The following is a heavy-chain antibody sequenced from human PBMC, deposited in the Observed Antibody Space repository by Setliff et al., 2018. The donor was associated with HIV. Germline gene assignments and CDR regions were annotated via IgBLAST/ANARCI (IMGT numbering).Heavy chain of an antibody. J-gene: IGHJ4*02. D-gene: IGHD3-16*01. V-gene: IGHV4-4*07. CDR3: AKDYYDFVWGSSLAY. CDR2: IYSTFSGST. Sequence: SETLSLTCSVSGGSIITYHWSWIRRPAGRGLEWIGHIYSTFSGSTDYNPSLKSRVTMSIDTSKNQFSLKLNSVTAADTAVYYCAKDYYDFVWGSSLAYWGQGTLVTVS. CDR1: GGSIITYH.